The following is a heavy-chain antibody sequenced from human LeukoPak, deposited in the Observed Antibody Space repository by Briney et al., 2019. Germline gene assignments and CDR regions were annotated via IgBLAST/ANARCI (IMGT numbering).Heavy chain of an antibody. V-gene: IGHV3-30*18. CDR2: ISYDGSNK. D-gene: IGHD1-7*01. CDR1: GFTFSSYG. J-gene: IGHJ4*02. Sequence: TGGSLRLSCAASGFTFSSYGMHWVRQAPGKGLEWVAVISYDGSNKYYADSVKGRFTISRDNSKNTLYLQMSSLRAEDTAVYYCAKALDTLLELPYFDYWGQGTLVTVSS. CDR3: AKALDTLLELPYFDY.